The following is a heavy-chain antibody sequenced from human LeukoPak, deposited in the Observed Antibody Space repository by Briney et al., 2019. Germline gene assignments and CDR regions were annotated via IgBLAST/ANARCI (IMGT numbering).Heavy chain of an antibody. V-gene: IGHV4-4*07. CDR1: GGSISSYY. Sequence: SETLSLPCTVSGGSISSYYWSWIRQPAGKDLEWIGRIYTSGSTNYNPSLKSRVTISVDKSKNQFSLKLSSVTAADTAVYYCARDLGIFLNYFYYMDVWGKGTTVTVSS. D-gene: IGHD6-13*01. J-gene: IGHJ6*03. CDR2: IYTSGST. CDR3: ARDLGIFLNYFYYMDV.